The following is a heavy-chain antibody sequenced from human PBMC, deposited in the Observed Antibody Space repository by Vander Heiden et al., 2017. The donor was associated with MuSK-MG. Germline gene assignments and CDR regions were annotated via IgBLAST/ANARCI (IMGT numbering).Heavy chain of an antibody. CDR3: ARGQTAAGTFYYGMDV. Sequence: QVQLVQSGSELKKPGASVKVSCKASGYTFTTYAMNWVRQAPGQGLEWMGWINTNTGNPTYAQGFTGRFVFSLDTSVSTAYLQICSLKAEDTAVYYCARGQTAAGTFYYGMDVWGQGTTVTVSS. J-gene: IGHJ6*02. D-gene: IGHD6-13*01. CDR2: INTNTGNP. CDR1: GYTFTTYA. V-gene: IGHV7-4-1*01.